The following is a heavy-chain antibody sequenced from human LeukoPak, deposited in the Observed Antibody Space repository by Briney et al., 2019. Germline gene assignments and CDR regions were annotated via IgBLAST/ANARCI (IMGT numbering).Heavy chain of an antibody. CDR1: GGSISSYY. Sequence: PSETLSLTCTVSGGSISSYYWSWIRRPPGKGLEWIGYIYYSGSTYYNPSLKSRVTISVDTSKNQFSLKLSSVTAADTAVYYCARGGYYGSGNDFRFDPWGQGTLVTVSS. V-gene: IGHV4-59*12. CDR2: IYYSGST. D-gene: IGHD3-10*01. J-gene: IGHJ5*02. CDR3: ARGGYYGSGNDFRFDP.